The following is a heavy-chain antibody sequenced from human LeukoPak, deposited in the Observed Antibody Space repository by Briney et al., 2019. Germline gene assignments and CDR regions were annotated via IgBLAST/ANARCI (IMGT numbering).Heavy chain of an antibody. CDR1: GFTFSSYS. J-gene: IGHJ4*02. CDR3: ARDGRSGWPKDNYFDY. Sequence: GGSLRLSCAASGFTFSSYSMNWVRQAPGKGLEWVSYISSGSSTIYYADSVKGRFTISRDKAKNSLYLQMNSLRAEDTAVYYCARDGRSGWPKDNYFDYWGQGTLVTVSS. V-gene: IGHV3-48*01. D-gene: IGHD6-19*01. CDR2: ISSGSSTI.